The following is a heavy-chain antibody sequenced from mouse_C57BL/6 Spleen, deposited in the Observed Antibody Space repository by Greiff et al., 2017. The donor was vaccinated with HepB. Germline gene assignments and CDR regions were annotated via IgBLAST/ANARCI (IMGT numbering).Heavy chain of an antibody. CDR1: GFTFSDYY. CDR2: ISNGGGST. J-gene: IGHJ1*03. CDR3: ARVYDYDRYFDV. D-gene: IGHD2-4*01. V-gene: IGHV5-12*01. Sequence: EVQGVESGGGLVQPGGSLKLSCAASGFTFSDYYMYWVRQTPEKRLEWVAYISNGGGSTYYPDTVKGRFTISRDNAKNTLYLQMSRLKSEDTAMYYCARVYDYDRYFDVWGTGTTVTVSS.